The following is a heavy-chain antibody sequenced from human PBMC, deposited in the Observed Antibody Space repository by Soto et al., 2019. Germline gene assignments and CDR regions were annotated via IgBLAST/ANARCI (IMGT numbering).Heavy chain of an antibody. CDR3: ARHPTTVTSYYYYYMEV. V-gene: IGHV3-11*01. CDR1: GFTFSDYY. J-gene: IGHJ6*03. Sequence: GGSLRLSCAASGFTFSDYYMSWIRQAPGKGLEWVSYISSSGSTIYYADSVKGRFTISRDNAKNSLYLQMNSLRAEDTAVYYCARHPTTVTSYYYYYMEVWGKGTTVTVSS. CDR2: ISSSGSTI. D-gene: IGHD4-17*01.